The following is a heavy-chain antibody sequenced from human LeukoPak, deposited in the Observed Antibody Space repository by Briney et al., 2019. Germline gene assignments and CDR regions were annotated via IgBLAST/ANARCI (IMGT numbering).Heavy chain of an antibody. CDR3: AKWNHDSSGYYDDAFDI. CDR2: ISGSGGST. CDR1: GFTFSSYD. J-gene: IGHJ3*02. V-gene: IGHV3-23*01. Sequence: GGSLRLSCAASGFTFSSYDMSWVRQAPGKGLEWVTAISGSGGSTYYADSVKGRFTISRDNSKNTLSLQMSSLRAEDTAVYYCAKWNHDSSGYYDDAFDIWGQGTMVTVSS. D-gene: IGHD3-22*01.